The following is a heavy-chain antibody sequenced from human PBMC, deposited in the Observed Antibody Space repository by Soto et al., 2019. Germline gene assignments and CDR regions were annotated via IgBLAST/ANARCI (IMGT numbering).Heavy chain of an antibody. J-gene: IGHJ3*02. Sequence: WGSLRLSCAASGFTFISYTIHFFRQAPFKGLEWVSLISWDGGSTYYADSVKGRFTISRDNSKNSLYLQMNSLRTEDTALYYCAKDLSTVVRSDAFDIWGQGTMVTVSS. CDR2: ISWDGGST. CDR1: GFTFISYT. D-gene: IGHD4-17*01. CDR3: AKDLSTVVRSDAFDI. V-gene: IGHV3-43*01.